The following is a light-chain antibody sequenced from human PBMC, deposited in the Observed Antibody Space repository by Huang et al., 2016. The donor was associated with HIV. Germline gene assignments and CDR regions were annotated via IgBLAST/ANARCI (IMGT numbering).Light chain of an antibody. Sequence: DIQMTQSPSTLSASVGDRVTITCRASQSVTTRLAWYQQKPGKAPSLLIYLASRLESGVQSRFSGSGSGTEFTLTINSLQPDDCATYHCQQYDGYPYTFGQGTKLEIK. V-gene: IGKV1-5*03. CDR1: QSVTTR. J-gene: IGKJ2*01. CDR3: QQYDGYPYT. CDR2: LAS.